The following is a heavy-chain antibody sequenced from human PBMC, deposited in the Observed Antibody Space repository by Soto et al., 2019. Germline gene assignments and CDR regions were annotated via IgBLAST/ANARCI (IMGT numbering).Heavy chain of an antibody. Sequence: EVQLVQSGAEVKKPGESLRISCKGSGSSFTRRWLSWVRQMPGKGLEWMGRIDPSDSYTTYSPSFQDHVTISVDKSINTAYLRWSSLKASNSATYYCAGHGGWRIAITGYNGMDVWGQGTTVTV. CDR1: GSSFTRRW. J-gene: IGHJ6*02. V-gene: IGHV5-10-1*03. CDR2: IDPSDSYT. D-gene: IGHD3-9*01. CDR3: AGHGGWRIAITGYNGMDV.